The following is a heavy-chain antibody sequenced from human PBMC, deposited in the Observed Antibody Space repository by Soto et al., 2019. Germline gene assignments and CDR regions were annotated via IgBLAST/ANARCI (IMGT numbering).Heavy chain of an antibody. CDR1: GFTVSNND. D-gene: IGHD6-19*01. CDR2: IYSGGTT. Sequence: GRSLRLSCAAAGFTVSNNDMSWVRQAPGKGLEWVSVIYSGGTTYYADSVKGRFTISRDNSKNTLYLQMNSLRAEDTAVYYCDSAVAGTFHWGQGTLVTVSS. J-gene: IGHJ4*02. CDR3: DSAVAGTFH. V-gene: IGHV3-66*01.